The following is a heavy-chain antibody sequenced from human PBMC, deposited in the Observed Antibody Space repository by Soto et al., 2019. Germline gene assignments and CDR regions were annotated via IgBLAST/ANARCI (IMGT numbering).Heavy chain of an antibody. Sequence: QVQLVQSGAEVKKPGASVKVSCKASGYTFTSYGISWVRQAPGQGLEWMGWISAYNGNTNYAQKLQGGVTMTRDTSMSTAYMELRSLRSDDTAVYYCARVYRITMVRGELSEYWGQGTLVTVSS. CDR1: GYTFTSYG. D-gene: IGHD3-10*01. CDR2: ISAYNGNT. V-gene: IGHV1-18*01. CDR3: ARVYRITMVRGELSEY. J-gene: IGHJ4*02.